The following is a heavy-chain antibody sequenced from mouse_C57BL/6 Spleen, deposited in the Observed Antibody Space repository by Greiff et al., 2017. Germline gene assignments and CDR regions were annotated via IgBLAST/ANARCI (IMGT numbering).Heavy chain of an antibody. Sequence: VQLQQSGAELVKPGASVKLSCKASGYTFTEYTIHWVKQRSGQGLEWIGWFYPGSGSIKYNEKFKDKATLTADKSSSTVYMELSRLTSEDSAVYVCARHEDRGGYDGYGDWYFDVWGTGTTVTVSS. CDR2: FYPGSGSI. D-gene: IGHD2-3*01. CDR1: GYTFTEYT. CDR3: ARHEDRGGYDGYGDWYFDV. J-gene: IGHJ1*03. V-gene: IGHV1-62-2*01.